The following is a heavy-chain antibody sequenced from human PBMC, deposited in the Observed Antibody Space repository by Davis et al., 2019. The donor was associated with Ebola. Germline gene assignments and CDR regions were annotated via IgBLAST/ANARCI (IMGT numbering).Heavy chain of an antibody. V-gene: IGHV1-46*01. CDR3: AREGRHYDTSGYYSRPFDY. J-gene: IGHJ4*02. CDR1: GYTFTSYY. CDR2: INPSGGST. D-gene: IGHD3-22*01. Sequence: AASVKVSCKASGYTFTSYYMHWVRQAPGQGLEWMGIINPSGGSTSYAQKFQGRVTMTRDTSTSTAYMELSSLRSEDTAVYYCAREGRHYDTSGYYSRPFDYWGQGTLVTVSS.